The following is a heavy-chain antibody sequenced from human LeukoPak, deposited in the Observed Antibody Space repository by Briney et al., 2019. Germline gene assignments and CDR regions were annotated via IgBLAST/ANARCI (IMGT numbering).Heavy chain of an antibody. J-gene: IGHJ6*02. CDR3: ARALIAVARLYYGMDV. D-gene: IGHD6-19*01. Sequence: SVKVSRKASGGTFSSYAISWVRQAPGQGLEWMGGIIPIFGTANYAQKFQGRVTITADESTSTAYMELSSLRSEDTAVYYCARALIAVARLYYGMDVWGQGTTVTVSS. CDR1: GGTFSSYA. V-gene: IGHV1-69*13. CDR2: IIPIFGTA.